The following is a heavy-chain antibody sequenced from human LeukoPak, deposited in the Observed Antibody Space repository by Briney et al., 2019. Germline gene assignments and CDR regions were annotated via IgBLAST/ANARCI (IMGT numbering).Heavy chain of an antibody. Sequence: GGSLTLSCAASGLSVRGNYMSWVRQAPGKGLEWVSVLYSGGNTFYADSVKGRFTVSRDNSRNTLYLQMSSLRAEDTAVYYCARLGANRSCTNGVCYYCDYWGQGTLVTVSS. CDR2: LYSGGNT. J-gene: IGHJ4*02. CDR3: ARLGANRSCTNGVCYYCDY. D-gene: IGHD2-8*01. V-gene: IGHV3-66*01. CDR1: GLSVRGNY.